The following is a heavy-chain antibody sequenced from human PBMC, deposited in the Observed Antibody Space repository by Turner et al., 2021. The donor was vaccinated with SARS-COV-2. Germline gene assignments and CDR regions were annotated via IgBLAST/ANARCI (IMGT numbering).Heavy chain of an antibody. Sequence: QVPLVESGRGVVQPGGSLTLSCAASGFSFSSYAMHWVRQAPGKGVEWVEIIWNDGSNKYYANAVKDRFTVSRDKSQKTVFLHMSALRVDDTAVYHCARAFGSGSFLLDYWGQGTQVTVSS. CDR2: IWNDGSNK. V-gene: IGHV3-33*01. D-gene: IGHD3-10*01. CDR1: GFSFSSYA. J-gene: IGHJ4*02. CDR3: ARAFGSGSFLLDY.